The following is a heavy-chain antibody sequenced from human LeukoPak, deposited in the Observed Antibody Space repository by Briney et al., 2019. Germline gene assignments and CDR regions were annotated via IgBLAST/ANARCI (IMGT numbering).Heavy chain of an antibody. V-gene: IGHV4-59*01. CDR3: ARESGYDRDFDY. J-gene: IGHJ4*02. Sequence: SETLSLTCTDPGGSISSYYWSSIWQPPGKGLEWIGYIYYSGSTNYNPSLKSRVTISVDTSKNQFSLELSSVTAADTAVYYCARESGYDRDFDYWGQGTLVTVSS. CDR1: GGSISSYY. D-gene: IGHD5-12*01. CDR2: IYYSGST.